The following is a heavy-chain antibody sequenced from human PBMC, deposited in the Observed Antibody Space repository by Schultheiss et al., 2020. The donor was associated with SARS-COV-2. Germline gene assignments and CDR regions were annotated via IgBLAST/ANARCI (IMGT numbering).Heavy chain of an antibody. CDR1: GGSFSGDY. CDR3: ARDDYYFDY. Sequence: GSLRLSCAVYGGSFSGDYWSWIRQSPGKGLEWIGEINHSGSTNYNPSLKSRVTISVDTSKNQFSLKLSSVTAADTAVYYCARDDYYFDYWGQGTLVTVSS. V-gene: IGHV4-34*01. J-gene: IGHJ4*02. CDR2: INHSGST. D-gene: IGHD2-21*02.